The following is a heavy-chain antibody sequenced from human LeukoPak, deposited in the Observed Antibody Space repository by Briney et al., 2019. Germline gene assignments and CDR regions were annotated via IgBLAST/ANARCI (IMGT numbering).Heavy chain of an antibody. D-gene: IGHD6-13*01. J-gene: IGHJ4*02. Sequence: PGGSLRLSCAASGFTFSSYGMHWVRQAPGKGLEWVSVIYIGGSAYYADSVRGRFTISRDNSKNTLYLQMNSLRAEDTAVYYCARDMYSGSWQFDYWGQGTLVTVSS. CDR1: GFTFSSYG. CDR3: ARDMYSGSWQFDY. CDR2: IYIGGSA. V-gene: IGHV3-53*01.